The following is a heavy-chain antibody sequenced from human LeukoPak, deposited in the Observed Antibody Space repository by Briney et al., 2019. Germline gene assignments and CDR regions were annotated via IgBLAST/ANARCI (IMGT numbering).Heavy chain of an antibody. CDR2: INAGNGNT. V-gene: IGHV1-3*01. CDR3: ARGSIVVVPAALEFDY. D-gene: IGHD2-2*01. Sequence: ASVKVSCKASGYTFTSYAMHWVRQAPGQRLEWMGWINAGNGNTKYSQKFQGRVTITRDTSASTAYMELSSLRSEDTAVYYCARGSIVVVPAALEFDYRGQGTLVTVSS. J-gene: IGHJ4*02. CDR1: GYTFTSYA.